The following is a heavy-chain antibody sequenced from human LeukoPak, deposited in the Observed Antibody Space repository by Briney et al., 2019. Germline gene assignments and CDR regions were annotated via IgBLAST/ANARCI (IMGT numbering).Heavy chain of an antibody. J-gene: IGHJ4*02. D-gene: IGHD6-13*01. CDR1: GYTFTSYG. V-gene: IGHV1-18*01. CDR3: ARDDAYSSSWHKDDY. CDR2: ISAYNGNT. Sequence: GASVKVSCKASGYTFTSYGISWVRQAPGQGLEWMGWISAYNGNTNYAQKLQGRDTMTTDTSTSTAYMELRSLRSDDTAVYYCARDDAYSSSWHKDDYWGQGTLVTVSS.